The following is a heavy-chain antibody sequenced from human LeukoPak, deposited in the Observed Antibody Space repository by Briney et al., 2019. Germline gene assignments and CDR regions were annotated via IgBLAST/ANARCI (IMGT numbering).Heavy chain of an antibody. V-gene: IGHV1-18*01. D-gene: IGHD3-10*01. Sequence: ATVKVSCKASGYTFTSYGITWVRQAPGQGLEWMGWISAYNGNTNYAQKLQGRVTMTTDTSTSTAYMELRSLRSDDTAVYYCASHFDKNYYGSGDWGQGTLVTVSS. CDR1: GYTFTSYG. J-gene: IGHJ4*02. CDR2: ISAYNGNT. CDR3: ASHFDKNYYGSGD.